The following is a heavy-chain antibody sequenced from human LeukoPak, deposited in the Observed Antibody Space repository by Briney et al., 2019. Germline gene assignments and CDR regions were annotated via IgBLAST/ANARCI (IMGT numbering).Heavy chain of an antibody. J-gene: IGHJ4*02. Sequence: SETLTLTCAVYGGSFSDYYWSWIRQSPGRGLEWIGEINQSGSTDYNPSLKSRVIISIDTSKTQFSLKLSSVTAADTAVYYCARDYDSSGYYPFYWGQGTPVTFSS. CDR3: ARDYDSSGYYPFY. D-gene: IGHD3-22*01. CDR2: INQSGST. V-gene: IGHV4-34*01. CDR1: GGSFSDYY.